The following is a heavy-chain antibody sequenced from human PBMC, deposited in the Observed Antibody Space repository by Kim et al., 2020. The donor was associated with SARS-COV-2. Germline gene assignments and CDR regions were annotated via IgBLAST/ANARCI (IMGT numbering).Heavy chain of an antibody. CDR2: IYYSGST. Sequence: SETLSLTCTVSGGSISSYYWSWIRQPPGKGLEWIGYIYYSGSTNYNPSLKSRVTISVDTSKNQFSLKLSSVTAADTAVYYCARADYYGMDVWGQGTTVTVSS. CDR3: ARADYYGMDV. V-gene: IGHV4-59*13. CDR1: GGSISSYY. J-gene: IGHJ6*02.